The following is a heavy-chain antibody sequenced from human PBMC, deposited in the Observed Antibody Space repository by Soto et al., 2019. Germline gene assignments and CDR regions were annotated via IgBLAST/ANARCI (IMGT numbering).Heavy chain of an antibody. V-gene: IGHV4-4*07. CDR2: IYSSGST. Sequence: PSETLSLTCTVSGGSISSDYWSWIRQPAGEGLEWIGRIYSSGSTNYNPSLQSRVTMSVDTSKNQFSLKLSSVTAADTAVYHCARHYYDFWSGQSGYYFDYWGQGTLVTVSS. CDR1: GGSISSDY. J-gene: IGHJ4*02. D-gene: IGHD3-3*01. CDR3: ARHYYDFWSGQSGYYFDY.